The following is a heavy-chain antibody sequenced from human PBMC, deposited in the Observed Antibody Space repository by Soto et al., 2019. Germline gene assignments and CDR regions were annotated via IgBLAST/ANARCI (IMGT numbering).Heavy chain of an antibody. CDR2: IFPYNGNT. J-gene: IGHJ4*02. Sequence: ASVKVSCKASGYTFFRYCFSWVRQAPGQELEWVGWIFPYNGNTHYEQKFQGRVTMTADTSTTTAYMELRSLGSDDTALYYCAKLARGGSSRSDYWGQGTLVTVSS. V-gene: IGHV1-18*01. D-gene: IGHD6-13*01. CDR1: GYTFFRYC. CDR3: AKLARGGSSRSDY.